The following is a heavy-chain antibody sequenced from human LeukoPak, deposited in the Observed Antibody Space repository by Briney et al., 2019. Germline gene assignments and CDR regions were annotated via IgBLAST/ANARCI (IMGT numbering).Heavy chain of an antibody. V-gene: IGHV1-2*04. J-gene: IGHJ6*02. CDR1: GYTFTGYY. CDR3: ARDLMTTVTPGIYGMDV. CDR2: INPNSGGT. Sequence: ASVKVSCKASGYTFTGYYMHWVRQAPGQGLEWMGWINPNSGGTNYAQKFQGWVTMTRDTSISTAYMELSRLRSDDTAVYYCARDLMTTVTPGIYGMDVWGQGTTVTVSS. D-gene: IGHD4-17*01.